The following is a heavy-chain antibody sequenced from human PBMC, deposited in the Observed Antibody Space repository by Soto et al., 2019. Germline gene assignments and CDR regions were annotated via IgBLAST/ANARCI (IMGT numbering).Heavy chain of an antibody. J-gene: IGHJ4*02. V-gene: IGHV3-11*06. CDR1: GFTFSNYY. D-gene: IGHD2-15*01. Sequence: PGGSLILSCAAAGFTFSNYYMTWIRQAPGKGLEWVSYISSSSSYINYADSVKGRFTISRDNAKNSLYLQMNTLRDEDTAVYYCGRYCSGGSCNSGFDHWGQGVLVTVSS. CDR2: ISSSSSYI. CDR3: GRYCSGGSCNSGFDH.